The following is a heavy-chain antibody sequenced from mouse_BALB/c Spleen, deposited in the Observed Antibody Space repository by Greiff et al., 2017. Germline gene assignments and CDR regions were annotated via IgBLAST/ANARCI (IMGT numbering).Heavy chain of an antibody. V-gene: IGHV14-3*02. J-gene: IGHJ3*01. CDR1: GFNIKDTY. Sequence: VHVQQSGAELVKPGASVKLSCTASGFNIKDTYMHWVKQRPEQGLEWIGRIDPANGNTKYDPKFQGKATITADTSSNTAYLQLSSLTSEDTAVYYCARAYYRYDEAYWGQGTLVTVS. CDR3: ARAYYRYDEAY. D-gene: IGHD2-14*01. CDR2: IDPANGNT.